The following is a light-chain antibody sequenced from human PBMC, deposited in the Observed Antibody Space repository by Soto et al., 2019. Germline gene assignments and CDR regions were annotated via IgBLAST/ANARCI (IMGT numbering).Light chain of an antibody. V-gene: IGKV1-5*01. CDR1: QSISGW. CDR3: QQYNSYS. J-gene: IGKJ1*01. CDR2: DVS. Sequence: DVQMTQSAATLSASVGDRVTITCRASQSISGWLAWYQQKPGKAPKFLIYDVSNLQSGVPSRFSGSGSGTEITLTISSLQPDDFATYYCQQYNSYSFGQGTKVDIK.